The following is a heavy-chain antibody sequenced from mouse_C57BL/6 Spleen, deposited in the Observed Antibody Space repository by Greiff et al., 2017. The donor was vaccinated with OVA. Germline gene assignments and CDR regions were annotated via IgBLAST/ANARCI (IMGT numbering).Heavy chain of an antibody. CDR3: ARWGDGYYEFAY. D-gene: IGHD2-3*01. CDR2: INPSTGGT. V-gene: IGHV1-42*01. Sequence: VQLKESGPELVKPGASVKISCKASGYSFTGYYMNWVKQSPEKSLEWIGEINPSTGGTTYNQKFKAKATLTVDKSSSTAYMQLKSLTSEDSAVYYCARWGDGYYEFAYWGQGTLVTVSA. CDR1: GYSFTGYY. J-gene: IGHJ3*01.